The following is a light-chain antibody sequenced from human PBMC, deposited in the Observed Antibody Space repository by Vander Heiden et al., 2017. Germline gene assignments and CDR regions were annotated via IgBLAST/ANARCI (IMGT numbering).Light chain of an antibody. Sequence: DIQLTQSPSFLSASVGDRVTITCRASQGISSYLAWYQQKPGKAPKLLIYAASTSQSGVPSRFSGSGSGTEFTLTISSLQPEDFATYYCQQLNSYRFTFGPGTKVDIK. CDR1: QGISSY. CDR3: QQLNSYRFT. CDR2: AAS. J-gene: IGKJ3*01. V-gene: IGKV1-9*01.